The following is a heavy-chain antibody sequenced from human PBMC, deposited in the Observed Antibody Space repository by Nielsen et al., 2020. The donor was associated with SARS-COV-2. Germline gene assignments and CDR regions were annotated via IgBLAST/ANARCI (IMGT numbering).Heavy chain of an antibody. J-gene: IGHJ2*01. CDR2: IYSGGST. CDR3: ARGKTSITMMVVVIYPYWYFDF. Sequence: GGSLRLSCAASGFTVSSNYMSWVRQAPGKGLEWVSLIYSGGSTYYADSVKDRFTISRDNSKNTLYLQMNSLRAEDTAVYYCARGKTSITMMVVVIYPYWYFDFWGRGTLVTVSA. CDR1: GFTVSSNY. V-gene: IGHV3-66*01. D-gene: IGHD3-22*01.